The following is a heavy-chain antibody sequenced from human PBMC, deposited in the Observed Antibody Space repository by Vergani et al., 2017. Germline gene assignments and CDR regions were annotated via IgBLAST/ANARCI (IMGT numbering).Heavy chain of an antibody. D-gene: IGHD3-22*01. CDR2: IYYREST. Sequence: QVQLQESGPGLVKPSETLSLTCTVSGGSISSSSYHWGWIRQPPGKGLEWIGSIYYRESTFYNPSLKSRVTISVDTSKNQFSLKLSSVTAADTAVYYCASATYYYDSGAYAYWGQGTLVTVSS. CDR1: GGSISSSSYH. CDR3: ASATYYYDSGAYAY. J-gene: IGHJ4*02. V-gene: IGHV4-39*01.